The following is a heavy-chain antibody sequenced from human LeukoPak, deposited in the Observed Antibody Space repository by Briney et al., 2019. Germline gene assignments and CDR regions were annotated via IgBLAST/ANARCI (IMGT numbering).Heavy chain of an antibody. CDR1: GGTFSSYA. V-gene: IGHV1-18*01. CDR3: ARRTDYGDFWFDP. Sequence: ASVKVSCKASGGTFSSYAISWVRQAPGQGLEWMGWISAYNGNTNYAQKLQGRVTMTTDTSTSTAYMELRSLRSDDTAVYYCARRTDYGDFWFDPWGQGTLVTVSS. D-gene: IGHD4-17*01. CDR2: ISAYNGNT. J-gene: IGHJ5*02.